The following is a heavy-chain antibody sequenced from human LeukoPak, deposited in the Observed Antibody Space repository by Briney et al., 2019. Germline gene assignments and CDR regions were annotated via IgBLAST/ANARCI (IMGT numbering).Heavy chain of an antibody. Sequence: GGSLRLSCAASGFTFSSYSMNWVRQAPGKGLEWVSSISSSSSYIYYADSVKGRFTISRDNAKNSLYLQMNSLRAEDTAVYYCARDRVGYDSSGPLDYWGQGTLVTVSS. D-gene: IGHD3-22*01. CDR1: GFTFSSYS. CDR2: ISSSSSYI. CDR3: ARDRVGYDSSGPLDY. V-gene: IGHV3-21*01. J-gene: IGHJ4*02.